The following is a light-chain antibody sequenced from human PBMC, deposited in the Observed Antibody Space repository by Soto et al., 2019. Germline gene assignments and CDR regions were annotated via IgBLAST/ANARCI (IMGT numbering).Light chain of an antibody. CDR3: QHYNSYSEA. CDR2: KAS. Sequence: DIQMTQSPSTLSGSVGDSVTIXXRASQTISSWLAWYQQKPGKAPKLXIYKASTLKRGVPSRFSGSGSGTEFTLTISSLQPDDFATYYCQHYNSYSEAFGQGTKVDIK. J-gene: IGKJ1*01. V-gene: IGKV1-5*03. CDR1: QTISSW.